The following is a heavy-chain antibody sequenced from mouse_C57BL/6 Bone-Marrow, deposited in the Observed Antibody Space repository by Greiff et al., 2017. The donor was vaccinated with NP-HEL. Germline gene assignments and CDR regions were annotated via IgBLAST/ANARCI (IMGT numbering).Heavy chain of an antibody. V-gene: IGHV1-78*01. Sequence: VKLMESDAELVKPGASVKISCKVSGYTFTDHTIHWMKQRPEQGLEWIGYIYPRDGSTKYNEKFKGKATLTADKSSSTAYMQLNSLTSEDSAVYFCARGYDYPSYYAMDYWGQGTSVTVSS. CDR2: IYPRDGST. CDR1: GYTFTDHT. CDR3: ARGYDYPSYYAMDY. J-gene: IGHJ4*01. D-gene: IGHD2-4*01.